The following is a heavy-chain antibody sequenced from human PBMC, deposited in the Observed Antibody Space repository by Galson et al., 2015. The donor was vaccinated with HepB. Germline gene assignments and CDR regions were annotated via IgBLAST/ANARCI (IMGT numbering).Heavy chain of an antibody. V-gene: IGHV4-4*07. CDR1: GGSISSYY. D-gene: IGHD6-13*01. CDR2: IYTSGST. Sequence: LSLTCTVSGGSISSYYWSWIRQPAGKGLEWIGRIYTSGSTNYNPSLKSRVTMSVDTSKNQFSLKLSSVTAADTAVYYCARDRIIAATSWYYYYGMDVWGQGTTVTVSS. J-gene: IGHJ6*02. CDR3: ARDRIIAATSWYYYYGMDV.